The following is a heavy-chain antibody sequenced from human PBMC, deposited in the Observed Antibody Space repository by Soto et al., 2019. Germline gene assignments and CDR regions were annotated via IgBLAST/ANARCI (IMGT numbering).Heavy chain of an antibody. D-gene: IGHD6-13*01. Sequence: QVQLVESGGGVVQPGGSLRLSCAASGFTFSNFGMHWVRQAPGKGLEWVAVIYYDGSIEYYADSVKGRFTISRDNSKNMMYLQMNSLRDEDMAVYYCASGPRTAAAGIGDYWGQGTLVTVSS. CDR2: IYYDGSIE. J-gene: IGHJ4*02. CDR1: GFTFSNFG. V-gene: IGHV3-33*03. CDR3: ASGPRTAAAGIGDY.